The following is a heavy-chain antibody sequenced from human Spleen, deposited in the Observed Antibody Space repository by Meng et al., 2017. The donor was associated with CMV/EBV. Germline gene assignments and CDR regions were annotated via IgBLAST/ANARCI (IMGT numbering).Heavy chain of an antibody. J-gene: IGHJ4*02. CDR3: AKDISYSSSYQFDY. V-gene: IGHV3-9*01. Sequence: SLKISCAASGFTFDDYSMHWVRQAPGKGLEWVSGMRWNSGSIGYADSVKGRFTISRDNAKNSLYLQMNSLRAEDTALYYCAKDISYSSSYQFDYWGQGTLVTVSS. D-gene: IGHD6-6*01. CDR2: MRWNSGSI. CDR1: GFTFDDYS.